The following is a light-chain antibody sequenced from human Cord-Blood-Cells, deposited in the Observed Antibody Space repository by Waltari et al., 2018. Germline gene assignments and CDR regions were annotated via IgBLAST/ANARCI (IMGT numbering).Light chain of an antibody. CDR1: QSVSSN. CDR2: GAS. V-gene: IGKV3-15*01. J-gene: IGKJ1*01. Sequence: EIVMTQSLATLSVSPGERVTLSCRAPQSVSSNFAWYQQKPDQAPRLLIYGASTRATGIPASFSGTGSGTEFTLTISSLQSEDFAVYYCQQYNNWPRTFGQGTKVEIK. CDR3: QQYNNWPRT.